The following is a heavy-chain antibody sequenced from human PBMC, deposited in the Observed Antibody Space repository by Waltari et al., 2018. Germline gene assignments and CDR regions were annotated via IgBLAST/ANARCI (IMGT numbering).Heavy chain of an antibody. CDR3: ARGRDGYNSDAFDI. CDR2: IYHSGGT. Sequence: VQPQESGPGLVKPSETLSLTCAVSGYSISSGYYWGWIRQPPGKGLAGIGSIYHSGGTYYNPSHKSRVTISVDTSKNQFSLKLSSVTAADTAVYYCARGRDGYNSDAFDIWGQGTMVTVSS. D-gene: IGHD5-12*01. CDR1: GYSISSGYY. J-gene: IGHJ3*02. V-gene: IGHV4-38-2*01.